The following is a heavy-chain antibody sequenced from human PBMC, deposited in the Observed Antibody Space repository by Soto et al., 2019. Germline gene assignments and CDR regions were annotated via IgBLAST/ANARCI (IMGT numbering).Heavy chain of an antibody. CDR3: ARQPLRLNYGMDV. D-gene: IGHD6-25*01. Sequence: SDTLSLTCTVSGGSISSSSYYWGWIRQPPGKGLEWIGSIYYSGSTYYNPSLKSRVTISVDTSKNQFSLKLSSVTAADTAVYYCARQPLRLNYGMDVWGQGTTVTVSS. CDR1: GGSISSSSYY. J-gene: IGHJ6*02. CDR2: IYYSGST. V-gene: IGHV4-39*01.